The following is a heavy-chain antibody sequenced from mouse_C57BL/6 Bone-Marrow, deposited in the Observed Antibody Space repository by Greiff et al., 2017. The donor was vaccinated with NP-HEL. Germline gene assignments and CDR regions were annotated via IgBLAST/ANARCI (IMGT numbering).Heavy chain of an antibody. Sequence: EVQLVESEGGLVQPGSSMKLSCTASGFTFSDYYMAWVRQVPEKGLEWVSNINYDGSSTYYLDSLKSRFIISRDNAKNILYLQMRSLKSEDTATYYCAREGGLRRRTYAIDDWGQGTSVTVSS. CDR3: AREGGLRRRTYAIDD. CDR2: INYDGSST. D-gene: IGHD2-4*01. J-gene: IGHJ4*01. CDR1: GFTFSDYY. V-gene: IGHV5-16*01.